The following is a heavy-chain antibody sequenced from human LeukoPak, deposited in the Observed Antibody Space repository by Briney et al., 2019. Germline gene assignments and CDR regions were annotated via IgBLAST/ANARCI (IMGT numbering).Heavy chain of an antibody. V-gene: IGHV3-30-3*01. CDR3: ARDPTSYDYVWVYYFDY. Sequence: PGRSLRLSCAASGFTFSSYAMHWVRQAPGKGLEWVAVISYDGSNKYYADSVKGRFTISRDNSKNTLYLQMNSLRAEDTAVYYCARDPTSYDYVWVYYFDYWGQGTLVTVSS. CDR1: GFTFSSYA. J-gene: IGHJ4*02. D-gene: IGHD3-16*01. CDR2: ISYDGSNK.